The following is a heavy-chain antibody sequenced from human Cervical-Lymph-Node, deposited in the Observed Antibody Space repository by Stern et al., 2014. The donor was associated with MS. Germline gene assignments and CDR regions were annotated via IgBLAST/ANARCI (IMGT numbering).Heavy chain of an antibody. CDR3: AAEQRSYGYDY. CDR2: IVVGSGNT. D-gene: IGHD5-18*01. CDR1: GFTFTSSA. Sequence: MQLVESGPEVKKPGTSVKVSCKASGFTFTSSAVQWVRQARGQRLEWIGWIVVGSGNTNYAQKFQERVTITRDMSTSTAYMELSSLRSEDTAVYYCAAEQRSYGYDYWGQGTLVTVSS. J-gene: IGHJ4*02. V-gene: IGHV1-58*01.